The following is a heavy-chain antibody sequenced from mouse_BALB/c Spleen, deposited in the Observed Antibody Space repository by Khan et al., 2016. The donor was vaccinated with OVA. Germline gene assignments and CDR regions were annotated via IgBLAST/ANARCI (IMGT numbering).Heavy chain of an antibody. Sequence: QVQLKESGAELVRPGSSVKISCKASGYTFSSSWMNWVKQRPGQGLEWIGQIYPGNDDTNYNGKFKGKATLTADTSSRTAYMQLTSLTSEDCAGYVCARYYGSRFAYWGQGTLVTVSA. CDR3: ARYYGSRFAY. CDR1: GYTFSSSW. V-gene: IGHV1-80*01. J-gene: IGHJ3*01. D-gene: IGHD1-1*01. CDR2: IYPGNDDT.